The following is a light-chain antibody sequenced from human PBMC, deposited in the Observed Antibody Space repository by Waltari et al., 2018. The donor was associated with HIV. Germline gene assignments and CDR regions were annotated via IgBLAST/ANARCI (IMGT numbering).Light chain of an antibody. Sequence: QSALTQPASVSGSPGQSITISCTGTSSDVGVYDYVSWYQQHPGKAPKRMIFEVSYRPAGVSSRFSGSKSGNTASLTISGLRAEDEADYYCSSYTTSSTLVVFGGGTRLTVL. J-gene: IGLJ3*02. V-gene: IGLV2-14*01. CDR2: EVS. CDR1: SSDVGVYDY. CDR3: SSYTTSSTLVV.